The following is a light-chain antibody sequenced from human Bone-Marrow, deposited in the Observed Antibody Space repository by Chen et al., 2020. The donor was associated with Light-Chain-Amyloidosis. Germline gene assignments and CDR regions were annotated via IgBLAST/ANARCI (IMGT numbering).Light chain of an antibody. J-gene: IGKJ4*01. CDR2: GSS. V-gene: IGKV3-20*01. CDR1: QTMISNY. Sequence: EIVLTQSPRTLSLSPGEGTNHYCRASQTMISNYLTWYQQKFGQAPTLLIYGSSSRPTGIPAKFTGSGSGTDFTLTINSLEPEDFAIYYCQQYGTSPLTFGGGTKVEIK. CDR3: QQYGTSPLT.